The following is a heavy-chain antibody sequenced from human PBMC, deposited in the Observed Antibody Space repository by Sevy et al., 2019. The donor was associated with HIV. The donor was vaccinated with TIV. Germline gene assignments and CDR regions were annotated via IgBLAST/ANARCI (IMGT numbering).Heavy chain of an antibody. D-gene: IGHD2-8*01. CDR1: GGSFSADY. V-gene: IGHV4-34*01. CDR2: INHSGST. J-gene: IGHJ4*01. Sequence: SETLSLTCTVYGGSFSADYWTWIRQPPGKGLEWIGEINHSGSTNYNPSLKSRVTISLDTSKNQFSLRLTSVTAADTAVFYCGRGYATGPLIYWGHGTLVTVSS. CDR3: GRGYATGPLIY.